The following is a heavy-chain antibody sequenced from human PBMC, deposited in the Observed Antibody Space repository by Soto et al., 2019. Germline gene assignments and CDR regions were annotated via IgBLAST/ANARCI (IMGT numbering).Heavy chain of an antibody. D-gene: IGHD6-19*01. V-gene: IGHV1-2*02. J-gene: IGHJ5*02. CDR2: INPNSGGT. Sequence: GASVKVSCKASGYTFTGYYMHWVRQAPGQGLEWMGWINPNSGGTNYAQKFQGRVTMTRDTSISTAYMELSRLRSDDTAVYYCARDLQWLVRGWFGPWGQGTLVTVSS. CDR3: ARDLQWLVRGWFGP. CDR1: GYTFTGYY.